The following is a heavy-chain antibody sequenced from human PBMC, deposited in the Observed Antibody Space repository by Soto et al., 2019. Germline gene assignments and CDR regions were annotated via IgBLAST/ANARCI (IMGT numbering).Heavy chain of an antibody. CDR1: GGTFSSYA. V-gene: IGHV1-69*12. CDR3: AREGQDSGSSHNYYYGMDV. Sequence: QVQLVQSGAEVKKPGSSVKVSCKASGGTFSSYAISWVRQAPGQGLEWMGGIIPIFGTANYAQKFQGRVTITADEATSTAYTELSCMGSEDTAVYYCAREGQDSGSSHNYYYGMDVWGQGTTVTVSS. J-gene: IGHJ6*02. D-gene: IGHD1-26*01. CDR2: IIPIFGTA.